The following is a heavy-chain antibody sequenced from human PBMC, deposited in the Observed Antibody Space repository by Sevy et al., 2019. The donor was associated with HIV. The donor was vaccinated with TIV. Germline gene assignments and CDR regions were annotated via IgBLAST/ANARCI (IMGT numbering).Heavy chain of an antibody. CDR2: ISAYNNNT. CDR1: GYTFNTYS. Sequence: ASVKVSCKTSGYTFNTYSISWVRQAPGQGLEWMGWISAYNNNTNYAQTLQGRVTMTTDTSTSTVYLELRSLRSDDTAVYFCAGDRNKWDYFAYWGQGTLVTVSS. V-gene: IGHV1-18*01. CDR3: AGDRNKWDYFAY. D-gene: IGHD1-26*01. J-gene: IGHJ4*02.